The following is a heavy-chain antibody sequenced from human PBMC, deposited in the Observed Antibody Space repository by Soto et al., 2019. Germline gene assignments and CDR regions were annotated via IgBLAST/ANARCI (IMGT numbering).Heavy chain of an antibody. CDR2: IIPILGIA. CDR3: ARAIAVAGNGVDYYYYYMDV. J-gene: IGHJ6*03. Sequence: QVQLVQSGAEVKKPGSSVKVSCKASGGTFSSYTISWVRQAPGQGLEWMGRIIPILGIANYAQKFQGRVTITADKSTSTAYMVLGSLRSEDTAVYYCARAIAVAGNGVDYYYYYMDVWGKGTTVTVSS. CDR1: GGTFSSYT. D-gene: IGHD6-19*01. V-gene: IGHV1-69*02.